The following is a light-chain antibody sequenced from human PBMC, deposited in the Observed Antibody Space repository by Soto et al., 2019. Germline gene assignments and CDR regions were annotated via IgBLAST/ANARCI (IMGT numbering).Light chain of an antibody. CDR3: QQYSSDFFS. CDR2: DAS. V-gene: IGKV1-5*01. J-gene: IGKJ3*01. CDR1: QSISEY. Sequence: DIQMTQSPSTLSASVGDRVTITCRASQSISEYMAWYQQKPGKAPKVLIYDASILESGVASRFSGRGSGRQFTLTISSLHPDDSATYYCQQYSSDFFSFGPGTKLDIK.